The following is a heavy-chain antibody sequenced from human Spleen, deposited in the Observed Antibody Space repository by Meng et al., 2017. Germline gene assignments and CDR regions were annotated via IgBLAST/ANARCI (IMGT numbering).Heavy chain of an antibody. CDR3: VPRTTYFDS. D-gene: IGHD4-11*01. Sequence: EVQLVESGGDLVQPGGSLRLSCAAAGFTVNNEWIHWVRQAPGKGLEWVSTISSTGGATYYADSVKGRLTISRDNSKNTLYLQMNSLRAEDTAVYYCVPRTTYFDSWGLGTLVTVSS. J-gene: IGHJ4*02. CDR1: GFTVNNEW. CDR2: ISSTGGAT. V-gene: IGHV3-23*04.